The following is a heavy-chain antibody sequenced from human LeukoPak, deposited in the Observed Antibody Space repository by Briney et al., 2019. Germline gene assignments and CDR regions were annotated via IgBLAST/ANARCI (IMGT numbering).Heavy chain of an antibody. CDR2: IHPNSGGT. Sequence: GASVKVSCKASGYTFTSYAMNWVRQAPGQGLEWMGWIHPNSGGTNHAQKFQGRVTMTRDTSISTAYLDLSRLRSDDTAVYYCARVVVRDANNYKDYWGQGTLVTVSS. CDR3: ARVVVRDANNYKDY. CDR1: GYTFTSYA. D-gene: IGHD5-24*01. V-gene: IGHV1-2*02. J-gene: IGHJ4*02.